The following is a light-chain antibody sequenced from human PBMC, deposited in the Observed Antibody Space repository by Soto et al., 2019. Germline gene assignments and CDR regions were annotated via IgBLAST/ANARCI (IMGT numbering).Light chain of an antibody. CDR2: GAS. Sequence: EIVMTQSPATLSVSPLERATLSFRASQSVSSNLAWYQQKPGRAPRLLIYGASTRATGIPARFSGSGSGTDFTLSISRLETEDFAVYYCQQSYVWLTFGGGTKVDIK. CDR3: QQSYVWLT. CDR1: QSVSSN. J-gene: IGKJ4*01. V-gene: IGKV3-15*01.